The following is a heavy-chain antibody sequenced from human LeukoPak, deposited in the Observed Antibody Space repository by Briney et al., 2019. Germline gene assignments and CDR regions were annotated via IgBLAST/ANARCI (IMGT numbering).Heavy chain of an antibody. V-gene: IGHV3-21*01. CDR3: ARDLLYDFWSGYYTAPMDV. D-gene: IGHD3-3*01. J-gene: IGHJ6*04. CDR1: GFTFSSYS. CDR2: ISSSSSYI. Sequence: GGSLRLSCAASGFTFSSYSMNWVRQAPGKGLEWVSSISSSSSYIYYADSVKGRVTISRDNAMNSLYLQMNSLRAEDTAVYYCARDLLYDFWSGYYTAPMDVWGKGTTVTVSS.